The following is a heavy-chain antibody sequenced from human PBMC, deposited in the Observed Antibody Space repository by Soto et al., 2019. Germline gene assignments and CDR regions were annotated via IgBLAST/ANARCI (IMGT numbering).Heavy chain of an antibody. CDR3: AAAVPAEYVFPYYYMDV. Sequence: QVQLQESGPGLVKPSETLSLTCTVSGASISSYHWSWIRQTPGKGLEWIGYIYNSWSANYNPSLTSRVTFSVDTSKNQVSLKLSSVTAADTGVYYCAAAVPAEYVFPYYYMDVWGKGTTVTVSS. CDR1: GASISSYH. CDR2: IYNSWSA. D-gene: IGHD3-16*01. J-gene: IGHJ6*03. V-gene: IGHV4-59*01.